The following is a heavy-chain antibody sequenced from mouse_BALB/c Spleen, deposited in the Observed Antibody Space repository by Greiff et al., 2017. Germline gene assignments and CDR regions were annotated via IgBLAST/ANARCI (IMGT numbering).Heavy chain of an antibody. J-gene: IGHJ1*01. CDR2: ISDGGSYT. CDR1: GFTFSDYY. CDR3: ARDPARSTRGYWYFDV. D-gene: IGHD2-1*01. Sequence: EVMLVESGGGLVKPGGSLKLSCAASGFTFSDYYMYWVRQTPEKRLEWVATISDGGSYTYYPDSVKGRFTISRDNAKNNLYLQMSSLKSEDTAMYYCARDPARSTRGYWYFDVWGAGTTVTVSS. V-gene: IGHV5-4*02.